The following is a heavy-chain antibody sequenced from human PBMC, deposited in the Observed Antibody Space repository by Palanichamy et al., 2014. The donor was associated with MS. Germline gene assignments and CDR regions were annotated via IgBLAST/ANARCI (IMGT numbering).Heavy chain of an antibody. D-gene: IGHD3-3*01. CDR1: GYTFTDYA. Sequence: QVQLVQSGAEVKKPGASVKVSCKASGYTFTDYAMNWVRQAPGQRLEWMGWINAGNGNTKYSQKFQGRVTLTRDTSASTAYMELSSLTSEDTAVYYCARGLWSNSRVGYYFDNWGQGTLVTVSS. V-gene: IGHV1-3*01. CDR3: ARGLWSNSRVGYYFDN. J-gene: IGHJ4*02. CDR2: INAGNGNT.